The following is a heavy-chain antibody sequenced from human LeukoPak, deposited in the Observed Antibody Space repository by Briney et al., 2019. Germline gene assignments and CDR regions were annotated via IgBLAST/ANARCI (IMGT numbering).Heavy chain of an antibody. Sequence: ASVKVSCKASGFTFSSYVMHWVRQAPGKGLEWVANIKHDGSVKNYVDSVKGLFTISRDNAKNSLYLQMNSLRAEDTAVYYCARDSRADYVWGSYPQRWGQGTLVTVSS. V-gene: IGHV3-7*01. CDR3: ARDSRADYVWGSYPQR. D-gene: IGHD3-16*01. J-gene: IGHJ4*02. CDR1: GFTFSSYV. CDR2: IKHDGSVK.